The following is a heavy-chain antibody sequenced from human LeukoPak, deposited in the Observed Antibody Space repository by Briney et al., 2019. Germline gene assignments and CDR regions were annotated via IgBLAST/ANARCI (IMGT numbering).Heavy chain of an antibody. D-gene: IGHD6-6*01. CDR2: IYSGGST. Sequence: GGFLRLSCAASGFTVSSNYMSWVRQAPGKGLEWVSVIYSGGSTYYADSVKGRFTISRDNSKNTLYLQMNSLRAEDTAVYYCAREGSSSTFDYWGQGTLVTVSS. CDR3: AREGSSSTFDY. V-gene: IGHV3-66*01. J-gene: IGHJ4*02. CDR1: GFTVSSNY.